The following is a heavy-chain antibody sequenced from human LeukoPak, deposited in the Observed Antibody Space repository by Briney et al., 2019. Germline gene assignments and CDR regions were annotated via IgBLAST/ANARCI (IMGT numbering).Heavy chain of an antibody. D-gene: IGHD4-17*01. CDR3: AKNGGHPTENYYMDV. V-gene: IGHV3-48*04. J-gene: IGHJ6*03. Sequence: GGSLRLSCATSGFSFNRRGMNWVRHPPGKGLEWVSYISPGSGTIYYAESVKGRFTVSRDDAKNSLYLQMNTLRAEDTAVYYCAKNGGHPTENYYMDVWGKGTTVTVSS. CDR2: ISPGSGTI. CDR1: GFSFNRRG.